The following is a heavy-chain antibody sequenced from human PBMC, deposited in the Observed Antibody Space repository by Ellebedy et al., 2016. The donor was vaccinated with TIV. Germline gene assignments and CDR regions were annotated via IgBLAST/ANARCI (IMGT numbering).Heavy chain of an antibody. CDR2: ISKSGGTL. Sequence: LSLTCAVYGGSFSGYYWSWFRQPLGKGLEWLSYISKSGGTLYYADSVRGRFAISRDNAKNSLYLQMNSLRVEDTAVYYCARDYESYQDYWGQGTLVTVSS. CDR3: ARDYESYQDY. D-gene: IGHD1-26*01. J-gene: IGHJ4*02. CDR1: GGSFSGYY. V-gene: IGHV3-11*04.